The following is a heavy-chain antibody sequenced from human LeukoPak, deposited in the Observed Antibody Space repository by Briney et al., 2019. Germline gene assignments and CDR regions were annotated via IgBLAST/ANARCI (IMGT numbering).Heavy chain of an antibody. Sequence: ASETLSLTCTVSGGSISSYYWSWIRQPPGKGLEWIGYIYYSGSTNYNPSLKSRVTISVDTSKNQFSLKLSSVTAADTAVYYCARHAGSYYFDYWGQGTLVTVSS. CDR1: GGSISSYY. CDR3: ARHAGSYYFDY. V-gene: IGHV4-59*08. CDR2: IYYSGST. D-gene: IGHD5-12*01. J-gene: IGHJ4*02.